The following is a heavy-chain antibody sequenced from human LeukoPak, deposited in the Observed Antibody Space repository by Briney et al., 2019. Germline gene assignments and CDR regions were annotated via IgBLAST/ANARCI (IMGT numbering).Heavy chain of an antibody. J-gene: IGHJ4*02. V-gene: IGHV4-34*01. CDR2: INHSGST. CDR3: ARVLRRRYYFDY. D-gene: IGHD4/OR15-4a*01. Sequence: SETLSLTCAVYGGSFSGYYWSWIRQPPGKGLEWIGEINHSGSTNYNPSPKSRVTISVDTSKNQFSLKLSSVTAADTAVYYCARVLRRRYYFDYWGQGTLVTVSS. CDR1: GGSFSGYY.